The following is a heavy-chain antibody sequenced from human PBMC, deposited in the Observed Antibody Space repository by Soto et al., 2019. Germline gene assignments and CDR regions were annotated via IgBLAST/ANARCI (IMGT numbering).Heavy chain of an antibody. CDR2: INPNSGAT. J-gene: IGHJ3*02. Sequence: ASVKVSCKASGYTFTDYYMYWVRQAPGQGLEWMGWINPNSGATNYAQKFQGRVTMTRDTSISTAYMELSRLRSDDTADTAVYYCARSLKRADAFDIWGQGTMVTVS. V-gene: IGHV1-2*02. CDR3: ARSLKRADAFDI. CDR1: GYTFTDYY.